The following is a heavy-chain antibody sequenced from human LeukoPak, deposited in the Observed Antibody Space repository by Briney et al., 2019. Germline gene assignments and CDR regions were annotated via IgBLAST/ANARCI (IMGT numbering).Heavy chain of an antibody. D-gene: IGHD1-1*01. J-gene: IGHJ4*02. CDR2: VYYSGST. CDR3: AEHGNWEPFDY. Sequence: SETLSLTCVLSGASIGSSDYYWAWIRQPPGKGLVWIVTVYYSGSTYSHPVLKRCVTICVDTSKTFFSLNVTFRTAADTAMHKGAEHGNWEPFDYWGQGSLVTVSS. V-gene: IGHV4-39*02. CDR1: GASIGSSDYY.